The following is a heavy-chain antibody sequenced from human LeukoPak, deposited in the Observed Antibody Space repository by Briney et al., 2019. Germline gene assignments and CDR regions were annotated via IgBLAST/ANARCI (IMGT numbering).Heavy chain of an antibody. CDR2: ISYDGSNK. J-gene: IGHJ4*02. CDR1: GFTFSSYG. Sequence: GGSPRLFCAASGFTFSSYGMHWVRQAPGKGLEWVAVISYDGSNKYYADSVKGRFTISRDNSKNTLYLQMNSLRAEDTAVYYCAKDPFDYWGQGTLVTVSS. CDR3: AKDPFDY. V-gene: IGHV3-30*18.